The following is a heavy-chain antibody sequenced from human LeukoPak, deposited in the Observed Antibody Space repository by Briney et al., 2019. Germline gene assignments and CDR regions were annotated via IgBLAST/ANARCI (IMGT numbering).Heavy chain of an antibody. J-gene: IGHJ6*02. V-gene: IGHV1-69*04. CDR2: IIPIFGIA. Sequence: GASVKVSCKASGGTFSSYAISWVRQAPGQGLEWMGRIIPIFGIANYAQKFQGRDTITADKSTSTAYMEMSSLRSEDTAVYYCAHEFPCGGDCYGYFYYYGMDVWGQGTTVTVSS. CDR1: GGTFSSYA. D-gene: IGHD2-21*02. CDR3: AHEFPCGGDCYGYFYYYGMDV.